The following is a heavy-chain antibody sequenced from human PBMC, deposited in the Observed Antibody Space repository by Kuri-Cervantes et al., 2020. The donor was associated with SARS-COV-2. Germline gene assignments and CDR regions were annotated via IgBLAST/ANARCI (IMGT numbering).Heavy chain of an antibody. Sequence: GGSLRLSCAASGFTFSSYAMSWVRQAPGKGLEWVSTISGSGGSTYYADSVKGRFTVSRDNTKNTMYLQLKSLRGEDTGVYYCSREERPYSYYYHMDVWGRGTSVTVSS. V-gene: IGHV3-23*01. CDR1: GFTFSSYA. D-gene: IGHD1-1*01. CDR3: SREERPYSYYYHMDV. CDR2: ISGSGGST. J-gene: IGHJ6*03.